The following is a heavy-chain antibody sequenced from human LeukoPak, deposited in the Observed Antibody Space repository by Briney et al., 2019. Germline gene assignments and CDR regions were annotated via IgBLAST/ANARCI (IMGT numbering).Heavy chain of an antibody. CDR3: ARAPYYGSGTRFDY. D-gene: IGHD3-10*01. CDR1: GGSISSYY. V-gene: IGHV4-34*01. CDR2: INHSGST. J-gene: IGHJ4*02. Sequence: PSETLSLTCTVSGGSISSYYWSWIRQPPGKGLEWIGEINHSGSTNYNPSLKSRVTISVDTSKNQFSLKLSSVTAADTAVYYCARAPYYGSGTRFDYWGQGTLVTVSS.